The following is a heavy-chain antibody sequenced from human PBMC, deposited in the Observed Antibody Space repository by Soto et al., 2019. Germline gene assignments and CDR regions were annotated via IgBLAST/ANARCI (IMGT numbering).Heavy chain of an antibody. CDR2: IHYSGTT. CDR3: AAGEASSRNLAPYYLDF. V-gene: IGHV4-59*01. D-gene: IGHD6-13*01. J-gene: IGHJ4*02. Sequence: SETLSLTCTVSGGSMRNYFWTWIRHPPGKGLEWIGYIHYSGTTSFFPSYNPSLRSRVTISEDTSKNQFSLKLLSVTTADTAVYFCAAGEASSRNLAPYYLDFWGQGTLVTVS. CDR1: GGSMRNYF.